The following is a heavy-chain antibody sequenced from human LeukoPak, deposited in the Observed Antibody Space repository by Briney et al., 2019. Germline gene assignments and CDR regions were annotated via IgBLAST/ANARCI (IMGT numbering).Heavy chain of an antibody. CDR3: ARDSLSTFDY. D-gene: IGHD2/OR15-2a*01. Sequence: SETLSLTCAVSGGSISSGGYSWSWIRQPPGEGLEWIGYIYHSGSTYYNPSLKSRVTISLARSQTQFSLKLSSVTAADTAVYYCARDSLSTFDYWGQGVLVTVAS. V-gene: IGHV4-30-2*01. J-gene: IGHJ4*02. CDR1: GGSISSGGYS. CDR2: IYHSGST.